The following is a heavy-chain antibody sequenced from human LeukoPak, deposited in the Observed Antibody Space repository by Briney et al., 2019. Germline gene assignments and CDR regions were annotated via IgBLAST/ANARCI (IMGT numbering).Heavy chain of an antibody. CDR2: IYYSGST. J-gene: IGHJ6*03. V-gene: IGHV4-39*01. CDR3: ARQGYYYYYMDV. Sequence: SETLSLTCAVSAGSISSSSYYWGWIRQPPGKGLEWIGSIYYSGSTYYNPSLKSRVTISVDTSKNQFSLKLSSVTAADTAVYYCARQGYYYYYMDVWGKGTTVTVSS. CDR1: AGSISSSSYY.